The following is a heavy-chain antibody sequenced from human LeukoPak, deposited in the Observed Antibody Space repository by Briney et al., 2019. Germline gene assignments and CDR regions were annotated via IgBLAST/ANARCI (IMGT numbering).Heavy chain of an antibody. CDR1: GGSLSSSSYY. D-gene: IGHD4-17*01. CDR3: ASPQLRFDY. Sequence: PSETLSLTCTVSGGSLSSSSYYWGWIRQPPGKGLEWIGSIYYSGSTYYNPSLKSRVTISVDTSKNQFSLKLSSVTAADTAVYYCASPQLRFDYWGQGTLVTVSS. V-gene: IGHV4-39*01. J-gene: IGHJ4*02. CDR2: IYYSGST.